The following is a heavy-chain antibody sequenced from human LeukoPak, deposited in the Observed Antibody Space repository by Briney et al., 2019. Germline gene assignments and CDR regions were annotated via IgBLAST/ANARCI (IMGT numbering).Heavy chain of an antibody. CDR1: GYTFTSYY. Sequence: ASVKVSCKASGYTFTSYYIHWVRQALGQGLEWMGVMNPSDGSTRYAQKFQGRVTITADESTSTAYMELSSLRSEDTAVYYCATSSGYCSGGSCYSGPPFVDYWGQGTLVTVSS. CDR3: ATSSGYCSGGSCYSGPPFVDY. V-gene: IGHV1-46*01. CDR2: MNPSDGST. J-gene: IGHJ4*02. D-gene: IGHD2-15*01.